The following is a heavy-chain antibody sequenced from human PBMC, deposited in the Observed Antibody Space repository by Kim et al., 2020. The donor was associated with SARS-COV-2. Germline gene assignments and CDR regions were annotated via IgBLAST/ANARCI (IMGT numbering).Heavy chain of an antibody. J-gene: IGHJ4*02. V-gene: IGHV4-31*02. CDR3: ARATRGIFGVVTQFDY. Sequence: SLKSRVTISVDTSKNQFSLKLSSVTAADTAVYYCARATRGIFGVVTQFDYWGQGTLVTVSS. D-gene: IGHD3-3*01.